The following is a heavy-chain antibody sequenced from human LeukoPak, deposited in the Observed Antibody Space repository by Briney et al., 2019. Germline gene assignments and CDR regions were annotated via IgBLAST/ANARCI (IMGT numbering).Heavy chain of an antibody. CDR3: AKDISKRGLAIADY. J-gene: IGHJ4*02. D-gene: IGHD3-3*02. CDR1: GFTFSSYA. V-gene: IGHV3-30-3*01. Sequence: GGSLRLSCAASGFTFSSYAMHWVRQAPGKGLEWVAVISYDGSNKYYADSVKGRFTISRDNSKNTLYLQMNSLTTEDTALYYCAKDISKRGLAIADYWGQGTLVTVSS. CDR2: ISYDGSNK.